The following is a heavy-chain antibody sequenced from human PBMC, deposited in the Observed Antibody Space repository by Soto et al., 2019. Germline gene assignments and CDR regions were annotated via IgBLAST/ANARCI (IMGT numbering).Heavy chain of an antibody. D-gene: IGHD5-18*01. V-gene: IGHV4-34*01. CDR2: INHLTTT. Sequence: SETLSLTCAAYGGSFSSYHWSWIRQTPGKGLEWIGEINHLTTTNYNPSLKSRVIISLDTPKNQFSLKLSSVTAADTAVYYCARGYDTALAPIFWGQGILVTVSS. J-gene: IGHJ4*02. CDR1: GGSFSSYH. CDR3: ARGYDTALAPIF.